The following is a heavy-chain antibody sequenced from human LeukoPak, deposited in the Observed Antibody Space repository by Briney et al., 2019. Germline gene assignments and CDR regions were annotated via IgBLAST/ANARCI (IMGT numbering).Heavy chain of an antibody. CDR2: VSGSGGST. Sequence: PGGSLRLSCAASGFTFSSYAMSWVRQAPGKGLEWVSAVSGSGGSTYYADSVKGRFTISRDNSKNTLYLQMNSLRAEDTAVYYCAKVESVVVPAALYYWGQGTLVTVSS. CDR1: GFTFSSYA. D-gene: IGHD2-2*01. CDR3: AKVESVVVPAALYY. V-gene: IGHV3-23*01. J-gene: IGHJ4*02.